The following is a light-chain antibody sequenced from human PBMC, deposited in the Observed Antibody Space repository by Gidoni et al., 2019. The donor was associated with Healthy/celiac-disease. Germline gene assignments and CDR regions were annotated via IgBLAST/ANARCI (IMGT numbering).Light chain of an antibody. CDR3: MQALQTPLT. J-gene: IGKJ4*01. CDR2: LGS. Sequence: DSVMTQSPRSLPVTTGEPASISCRSSQSLLHSNGYNYLDWYLQKPGQSPQLLIYLGSNRASGVPDRFSGSGSGTAFTLKISRVEAEDVGVYYCMQALQTPLTFGGGTKVEI. V-gene: IGKV2-28*01. CDR1: QSLLHSNGYNY.